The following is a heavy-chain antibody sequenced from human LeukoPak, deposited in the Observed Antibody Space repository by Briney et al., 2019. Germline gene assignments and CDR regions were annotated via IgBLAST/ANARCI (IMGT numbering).Heavy chain of an antibody. CDR2: IRNKPYGGTT. D-gene: IGHD3-22*01. CDR1: GFNFGDYE. CDR3: TRVGYFDSSGSFDY. Sequence: GGSLRLSCTTSGFNFGDYEMSWVRQTPGKGLEWVGFIRNKPYGGTTEYAASVRGRFSISRDDFKGIAYLRMDNLQTEDTAVYYCTRVGYFDSSGSFDYWGRGTLVTVSS. J-gene: IGHJ4*02. V-gene: IGHV3-49*04.